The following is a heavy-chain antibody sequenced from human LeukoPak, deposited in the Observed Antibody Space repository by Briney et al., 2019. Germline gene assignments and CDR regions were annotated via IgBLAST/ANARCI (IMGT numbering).Heavy chain of an antibody. Sequence: GGSLRLSCAASGFTFSTYSMNWVRQAPGKGLEWVSSIDNTGSYTYYVDSVRGRFTLSRDNAKNSVYLQMNSLRAEDTAVYYCARKAVAGTFDYWGQGTLVTVSS. CDR2: IDNTGSYT. J-gene: IGHJ4*02. V-gene: IGHV3-21*01. CDR1: GFTFSTYS. CDR3: ARKAVAGTFDY. D-gene: IGHD6-19*01.